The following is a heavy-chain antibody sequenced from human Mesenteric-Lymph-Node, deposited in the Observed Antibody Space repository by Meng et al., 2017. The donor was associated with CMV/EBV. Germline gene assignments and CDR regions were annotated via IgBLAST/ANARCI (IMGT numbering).Heavy chain of an antibody. CDR1: GFTFSSYW. V-gene: IGHV3-7*01. CDR3: ARDSGYYLYYYYYGMDV. J-gene: IGHJ6*02. Sequence: GESLKISCAASGFTFSSYWMSWVRQAPGKGLEWVANIKQDGSEKYYVDSVKGRFTISRDNAKNSLYLQMNSLRAEDTAVYYCARDSGYYLYYYYYGMDVWGQGTTVTVSS. CDR2: IKQDGSEK. D-gene: IGHD3-22*01.